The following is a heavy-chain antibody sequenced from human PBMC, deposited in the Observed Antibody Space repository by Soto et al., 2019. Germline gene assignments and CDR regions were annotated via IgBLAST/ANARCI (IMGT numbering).Heavy chain of an antibody. J-gene: IGHJ5*02. Sequence: QVQLQESGPGLVKPSQTLSLTCTVSGVSISSGNHYWSWLRQTPGKGLEWIAYISYSGSTYYNPSLKSRLAISVDTFKNQFSLMLSSLTAADTAVYYCAREVAARPNWFDPWGQGTLVTVSS. CDR1: GVSISSGNHY. CDR2: ISYSGST. CDR3: AREVAARPNWFDP. D-gene: IGHD6-6*01. V-gene: IGHV4-30-4*01.